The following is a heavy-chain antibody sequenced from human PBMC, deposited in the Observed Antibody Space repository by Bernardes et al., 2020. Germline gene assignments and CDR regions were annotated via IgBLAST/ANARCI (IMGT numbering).Heavy chain of an antibody. V-gene: IGHV3-21*01. CDR3: ARGPYSSTPNWFDP. D-gene: IGHD6-13*01. CDR1: GFTFSSYS. J-gene: IGHJ5*02. CDR2: ISSSSSYI. Sequence: GGSLRLSCAASGFTFSSYSMNWVRQAPGKGLEWVSSISSSSSYIYYADSVKGRFTISRDNAKNSLYLQMNSLRAEDTAVYYCARGPYSSTPNWFDPWGQGTLVTVSS.